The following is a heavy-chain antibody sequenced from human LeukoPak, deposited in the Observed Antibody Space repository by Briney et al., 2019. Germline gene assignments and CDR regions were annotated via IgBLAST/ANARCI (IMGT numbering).Heavy chain of an antibody. D-gene: IGHD6-6*01. CDR3: ARVWRIAALQLYY. V-gene: IGHV1-18*01. CDR1: GYTFTRDG. Sequence: GASVKVSCKASGYTFTRDGISWVRQAPGQGLEWLGWISAYNGNTKYAQEFQGRVTMTTDTSTSTAYMELRSLRSDDTAFYYCARVWRIAALQLYYWGQGTLVTVSS. CDR2: ISAYNGNT. J-gene: IGHJ4*02.